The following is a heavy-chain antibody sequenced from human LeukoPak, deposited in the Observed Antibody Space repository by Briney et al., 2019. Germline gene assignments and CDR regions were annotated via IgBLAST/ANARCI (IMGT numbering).Heavy chain of an antibody. CDR1: GFTVSSNY. V-gene: IGHV3-53*01. Sequence: GESLRLSCAASGFTVSSNYMSWVRQAPGKGLEWVSVIYSGGSTYYADSVKGRFTISRDNSKNTLYLQMNSLRAEDTAVYYCARDPRYDAFDIWGQGTMVTVSS. CDR3: ARDPRYDAFDI. CDR2: IYSGGST. J-gene: IGHJ3*02.